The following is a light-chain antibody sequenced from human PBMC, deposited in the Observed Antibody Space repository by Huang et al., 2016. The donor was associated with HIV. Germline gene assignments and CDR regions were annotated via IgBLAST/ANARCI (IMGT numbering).Light chain of an antibody. CDR3: QQSRSLPRT. Sequence: DIQLTQSPSSLSASVGDGSTITCRASENIVYSVSWFRQRPGRAPEALIYAASRLHAGVPSKFRATGSGTNFTLSIDGLGPEDFATYYCQQSRSLPRTYGGGTKVDI. CDR1: ENIVYS. CDR2: AAS. V-gene: IGKV1-39*01. J-gene: IGKJ4*01.